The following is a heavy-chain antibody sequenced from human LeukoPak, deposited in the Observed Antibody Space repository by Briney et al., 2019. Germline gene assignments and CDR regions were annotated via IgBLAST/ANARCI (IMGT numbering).Heavy chain of an antibody. CDR3: ARDGAPPEGFDI. CDR2: INPNSGGT. J-gene: IGHJ3*02. Sequence: ASVKVSCKASGYTFTGYYIHWVRQAPGQGLEWMGWINPNSGGTNSAQKSQGRVTMTRDTSINTVYMELSRLTSDDTAVYYCARDGAPPEGFDIWGQGTMVTVSS. D-gene: IGHD1-26*01. V-gene: IGHV1-2*02. CDR1: GYTFTGYY.